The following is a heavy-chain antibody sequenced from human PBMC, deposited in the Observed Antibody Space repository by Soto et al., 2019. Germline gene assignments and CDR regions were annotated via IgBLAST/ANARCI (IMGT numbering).Heavy chain of an antibody. J-gene: IGHJ4*02. D-gene: IGHD2-15*01. V-gene: IGHV4-31*03. Sequence: PSETLSLTCTVSGGSITTGGYYWSWIRQLPGKGLEWIGHRYYSESTYYNPSLKSRVSISLDTSKNQFSLKLSFVTAADTAMYYCARTKCSGGSCYSWSLHYWGQGTPVTVS. CDR2: RYYSEST. CDR1: GGSITTGGYY. CDR3: ARTKCSGGSCYSWSLHY.